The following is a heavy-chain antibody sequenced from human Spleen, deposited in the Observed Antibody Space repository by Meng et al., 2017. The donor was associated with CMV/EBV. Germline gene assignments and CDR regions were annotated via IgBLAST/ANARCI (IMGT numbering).Heavy chain of an antibody. Sequence: ASVKVSCKASGYTFTGYYMHWVRQAPGQGLEWMGWINPKSGDTNYAQKFQGRVTMTRDTSISTAYMELSRLRSDDTAVYYCARGAGAAFHYWGQGTLVTVSS. CDR3: ARGAGAAFHY. CDR1: GYTFTGYY. J-gene: IGHJ4*02. D-gene: IGHD1-26*01. V-gene: IGHV1-2*02. CDR2: INPKSGDT.